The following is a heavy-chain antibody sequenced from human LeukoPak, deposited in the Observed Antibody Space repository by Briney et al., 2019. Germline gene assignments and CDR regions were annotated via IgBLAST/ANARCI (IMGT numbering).Heavy chain of an antibody. J-gene: IGHJ4*02. D-gene: IGHD3-3*01. CDR3: ARADPYED. CDR1: GFTFSSYG. Sequence: PGRSLRLSCAASGFTFSSYGMHWVRQAPGKGLEWVAVIWYDGSNKYYADSVKGRFTISRDNAKNSLYLQMNSLRAEDTALYYCARADPYEDWGQGTLVTVSS. V-gene: IGHV3-33*01. CDR2: IWYDGSNK.